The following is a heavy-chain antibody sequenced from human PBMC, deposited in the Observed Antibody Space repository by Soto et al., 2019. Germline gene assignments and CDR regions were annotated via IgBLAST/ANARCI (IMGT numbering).Heavy chain of an antibody. CDR3: VRGDGSSWYFNNWFDP. Sequence: QVQLVESGGGVVQPGRSLRLSCAASGFTFSSYGMHWVRQAPGKGLEWVAVIWYDGSNKYYADSVKGRFTISRDNSKNTLYLQMNSLRAEDTAVYYCVRGDGSSWYFNNWFDPWGQGTLVTVSS. CDR2: IWYDGSNK. J-gene: IGHJ5*02. V-gene: IGHV3-33*01. CDR1: GFTFSSYG. D-gene: IGHD6-13*01.